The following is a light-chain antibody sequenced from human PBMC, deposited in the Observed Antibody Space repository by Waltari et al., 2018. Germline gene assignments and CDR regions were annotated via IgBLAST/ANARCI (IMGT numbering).Light chain of an antibody. CDR1: RANLGSNT. CDR2: KNN. Sequence: QSVLTQPPSASATPGQRITVSCSGSRANLGSNTVNLYQQLPGTAPKLLIYKNNRRPSGVPDRFSGSKSGTSASLAISGLQSEDEADYFCATWDNGLNGVVFGGGSKVTVL. CDR3: ATWDNGLNGVV. V-gene: IGLV1-44*01. J-gene: IGLJ2*01.